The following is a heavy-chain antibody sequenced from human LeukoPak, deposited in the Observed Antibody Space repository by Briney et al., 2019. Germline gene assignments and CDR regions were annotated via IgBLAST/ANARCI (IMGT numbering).Heavy chain of an antibody. D-gene: IGHD4-17*01. Sequence: SETLSLTCTVSGGSISSYYWSWIRQPPGKGLEWTGYIYYSGSTNYNPSLKSRVTISVDTSKNQFSLKLSSVTAADTAVYYCARGLHYGCFDLWGRGTLVTVSS. CDR2: IYYSGST. J-gene: IGHJ2*01. CDR3: ARGLHYGCFDL. V-gene: IGHV4-59*01. CDR1: GGSISSYY.